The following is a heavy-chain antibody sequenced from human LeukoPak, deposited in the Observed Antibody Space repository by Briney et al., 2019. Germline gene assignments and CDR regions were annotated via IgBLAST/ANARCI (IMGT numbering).Heavy chain of an antibody. Sequence: GGSLRLSCAASGFTFSNAWMSWVRQAPGKGLEWVGRIKSKTDGGTTDYAAPVKGRFTISRDDSKNTLYLQMNSLKTEDTAVYYCTTVTSIAAAGDGNYYYGMDVWGQGTTVTVSS. CDR2: IKSKTDGGTT. J-gene: IGHJ6*02. D-gene: IGHD6-13*01. CDR1: GFTFSNAW. V-gene: IGHV3-15*01. CDR3: TTVTSIAAAGDGNYYYGMDV.